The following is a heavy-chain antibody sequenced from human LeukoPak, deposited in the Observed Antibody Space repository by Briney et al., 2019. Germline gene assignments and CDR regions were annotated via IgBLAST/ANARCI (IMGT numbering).Heavy chain of an antibody. V-gene: IGHV3-15*07. CDR1: TFTKAW. D-gene: IGHD3-16*01. CDR3: TTEYFGGFEY. J-gene: IGHJ4*02. Sequence: GGSLRLSCVLSTFTKAWMNWVRQAPGKGLEWVGRVKNRGDGMATDYAAPVKGRFIISRDDSKKTVYLQMDSLKTEDTAVYFCTTEYFGGFEYWGQGTLVSVSS. CDR2: VKNRGDGMAT.